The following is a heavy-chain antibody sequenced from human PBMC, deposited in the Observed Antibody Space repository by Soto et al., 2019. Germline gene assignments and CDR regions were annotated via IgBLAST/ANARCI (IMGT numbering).Heavy chain of an antibody. CDR1: GFTFSDHY. Sequence: QVQVVESGGGLVKPGGSLRLSCAASGFTFSDHYMSWIRQTPGKGLEWVAHISSSSTIYYADSVKGRFTISRDNAKNSLYLQMNSLRAEDTAMYYCARDPRGSYYFDNWGQGIRVTVSS. CDR3: ARDPRGSYYFDN. CDR2: ISSSSTI. V-gene: IGHV3-11*01. J-gene: IGHJ4*02. D-gene: IGHD3-10*01.